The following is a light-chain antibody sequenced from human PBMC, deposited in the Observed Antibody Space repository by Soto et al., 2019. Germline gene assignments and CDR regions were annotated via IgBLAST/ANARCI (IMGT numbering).Light chain of an antibody. J-gene: IGLJ2*01. V-gene: IGLV3-21*02. CDR1: NIGRKS. CDR3: QLWDSNSDHVV. CDR2: DDR. Sequence: SYELTQPPSVSVAPGQTARITGGGSNIGRKSVHWYQQKPGQAPVVVVYDDRDRPSGIPERFSGSNSGNTATLTISRVEAGDEADYYCQLWDSNSDHVVFGGVTKVTVL.